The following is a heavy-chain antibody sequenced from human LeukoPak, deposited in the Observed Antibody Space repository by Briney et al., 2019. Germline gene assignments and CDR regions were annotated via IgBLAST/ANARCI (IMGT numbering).Heavy chain of an antibody. Sequence: SLETLSLTCAVYGGSFSGYYWSWIRQPPGKGLEWIGEINHSGSTNYNPSLKSRVTISVDTSKNQFSLKLSSVTAADTAVYYCARRSAVEMATGSYFDYWGQGTLVTVSS. CDR2: INHSGST. D-gene: IGHD5-12*01. CDR3: ARRSAVEMATGSYFDY. CDR1: GGSFSGYY. J-gene: IGHJ4*02. V-gene: IGHV4-34*01.